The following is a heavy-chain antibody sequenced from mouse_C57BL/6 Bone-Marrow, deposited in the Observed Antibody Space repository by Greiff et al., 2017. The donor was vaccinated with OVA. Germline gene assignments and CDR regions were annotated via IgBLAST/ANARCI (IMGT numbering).Heavy chain of an antibody. Sequence: QVQLQQPGAELVMPGASVKLSCKASGYTFTGYWMHWVKQRPGQGLEWIGELDPSDSYTNYNQKFKGKSTLTVDKYYSTAYMQRSSLTSEDSAVYDCSSGVITTVVERTNFDNGGKGTTLTVSS. CDR2: LDPSDSYT. CDR3: SSGVITTVVERTNFDN. J-gene: IGHJ2*01. CDR1: GYTFTGYW. D-gene: IGHD1-1*01. V-gene: IGHV1-69*01.